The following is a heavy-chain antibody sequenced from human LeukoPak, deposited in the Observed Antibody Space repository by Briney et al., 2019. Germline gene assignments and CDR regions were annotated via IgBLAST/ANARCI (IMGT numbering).Heavy chain of an antibody. D-gene: IGHD4-23*01. CDR3: ARVGVDYSGNIIKYFFDY. V-gene: IGHV4-61*02. Sequence: SETLSLTCTVSGDSISSGSYYWNWIRQPAGKGLEWIGRITASGITNYNPSLKSRVTISVDTSKNQFSLKLSPVTAADTAVYYCARVGVDYSGNIIKYFFDYWGQGTLVTVSS. J-gene: IGHJ4*02. CDR1: GDSISSGSYY. CDR2: ITASGIT.